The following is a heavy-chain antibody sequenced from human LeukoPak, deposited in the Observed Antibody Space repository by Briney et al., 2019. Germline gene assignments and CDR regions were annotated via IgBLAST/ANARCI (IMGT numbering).Heavy chain of an antibody. D-gene: IGHD2-15*01. CDR2: INPNSGGT. J-gene: IGHJ4*02. Sequence: ASVKVSCKASGYTFTGYYMHWVRQAPGQGLEWMGWINPNSGGTNYAQKFQGRVTMTRDTSISTVYMELSRLRSDDTAVYYCARESYVVVVAATPVAFDYWGQGTLVTVSS. CDR3: ARESYVVVVAATPVAFDY. V-gene: IGHV1-2*02. CDR1: GYTFTGYY.